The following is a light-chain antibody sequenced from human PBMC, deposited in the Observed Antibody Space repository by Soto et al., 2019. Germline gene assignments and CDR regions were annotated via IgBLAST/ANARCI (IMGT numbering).Light chain of an antibody. CDR2: EVS. J-gene: IGLJ2*01. CDR3: SSYEGTNSHVL. Sequence: QSARTQPPSASGSPGQSVTISCTGTSSDVGGYNYVSWYQHHPGKAPRLMIYEVSKRSSGVPDRFSGSKSGNTASLTVSGLQAEDEADYYCSSYEGTNSHVLFGEGTKLTVL. V-gene: IGLV2-8*01. CDR1: SSDVGGYNY.